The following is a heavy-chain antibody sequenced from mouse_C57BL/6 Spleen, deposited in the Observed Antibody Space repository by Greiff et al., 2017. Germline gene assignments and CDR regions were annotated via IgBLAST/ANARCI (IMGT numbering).Heavy chain of an antibody. J-gene: IGHJ1*03. CDR3: ARAPGDWYFDV. CDR2: IYPGDGDT. D-gene: IGHD4-1*01. CDR1: GYAFSSSW. V-gene: IGHV1-82*01. Sequence: VHLVESGPELVKPGASVKISCKASGYAFSSSWMNWVKQRPGKGLEWIGRIYPGDGDTNYNGKFKGKATLTADKSSSTAYMQLSSLTSEDSAVYFCARAPGDWYFDVWGTGTTVTVSS.